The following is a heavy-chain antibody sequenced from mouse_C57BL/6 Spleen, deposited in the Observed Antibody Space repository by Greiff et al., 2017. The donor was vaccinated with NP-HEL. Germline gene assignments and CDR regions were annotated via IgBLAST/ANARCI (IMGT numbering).Heavy chain of an antibody. CDR2: IYPGDGDT. CDR3: ARGDPRDAMDY. Sequence: QVQLQQSGPELVKPGASVKISCKASGYAFSSSWMNWVKQRPGKGLEWIGRIYPGDGDTNYNGKFKGKATLTADKSSSTAYMQLSSLTSEDSAVYFCARGDPRDAMDYWGQGTSVTVSS. V-gene: IGHV1-82*01. CDR1: GYAFSSSW. D-gene: IGHD3-3*01. J-gene: IGHJ4*01.